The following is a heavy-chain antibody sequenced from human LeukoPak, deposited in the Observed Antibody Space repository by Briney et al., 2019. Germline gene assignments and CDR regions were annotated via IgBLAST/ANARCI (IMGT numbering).Heavy chain of an antibody. CDR1: GFTFDDYA. Sequence: GGSLRLSCAASGFTFDDYAMHWVRQAPGKGLEWVSGISWNSGSIGYADSVKGRFTISRDNAKNSLYLQMNSLRVEDTALYHCAKVMGCRSTSCYNDYYYYYGMDVWGQGTTVTVSS. D-gene: IGHD2-2*02. CDR2: ISWNSGSI. V-gene: IGHV3-9*01. CDR3: AKVMGCRSTSCYNDYYYYYGMDV. J-gene: IGHJ6*02.